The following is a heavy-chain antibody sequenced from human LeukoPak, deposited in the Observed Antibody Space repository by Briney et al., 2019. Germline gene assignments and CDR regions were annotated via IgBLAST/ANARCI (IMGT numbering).Heavy chain of an antibody. CDR3: ANTVAILCFGEFMYYFDY. CDR1: GFTFSSYA. D-gene: IGHD3-10*01. V-gene: IGHV3-23*01. Sequence: GGSLRLSCAASGFTFSSYAMSWVRQAPGKGLEWVSAISGSGGSTYYADSVKGRFTISRDNSKNTLYLQMNSLRAEDTAVYYCANTVAILCFGEFMYYFDYWGQGTLVTVSS. J-gene: IGHJ4*02. CDR2: ISGSGGST.